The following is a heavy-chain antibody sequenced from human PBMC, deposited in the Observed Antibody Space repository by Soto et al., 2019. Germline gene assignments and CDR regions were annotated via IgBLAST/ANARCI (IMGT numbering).Heavy chain of an antibody. Sequence: QAGGSLRLSCAASGFTFSSYWMSWVRQAPGKGLEWVANIKQDGSEKYYVDSVKGRFTISRDNAKNSLYLQMNSLRAEDTAVYYCARDPLSIAARPVGAFDIWGQGTMVT. CDR3: ARDPLSIAARPVGAFDI. J-gene: IGHJ3*02. CDR1: GFTFSSYW. V-gene: IGHV3-7*03. CDR2: IKQDGSEK. D-gene: IGHD6-6*01.